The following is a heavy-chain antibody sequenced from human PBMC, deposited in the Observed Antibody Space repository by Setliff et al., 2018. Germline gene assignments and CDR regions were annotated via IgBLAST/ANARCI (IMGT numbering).Heavy chain of an antibody. CDR1: EFTLSGFE. CDR3: ATWSGHSHDY. CDR2: IRGGTNTDAT. V-gene: IGHV3-73*01. J-gene: IGHJ4*02. Sequence: GGSLRLSCTGSEFTLSGFEIHWVRQSSGKGLEWVGRIRGGTNTDATAYGASVEGRFTIARDNSKNTLYLEMGSLRAEDMAVYYCATWSGHSHDYWGQGTLVTVSS. D-gene: IGHD3-3*01.